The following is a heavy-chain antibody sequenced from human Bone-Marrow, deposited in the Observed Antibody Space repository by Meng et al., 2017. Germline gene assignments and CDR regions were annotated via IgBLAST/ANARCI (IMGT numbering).Heavy chain of an antibody. CDR1: GGSISSYY. D-gene: IGHD4-17*01. CDR2: TYYSGST. CDR3: ARTTVTTAPLFVP. V-gene: IGHV4-59*01. J-gene: IGHJ5*02. Sequence: GSLRLSCTVSGGSISSYYWSWIRQPAGKGLEWIGYTYYSGSTNYNPSLKSRVTISVDTSENQFSLKLSSVTAADTAVYYCARTTVTTAPLFVPWGQGTLVTVSS.